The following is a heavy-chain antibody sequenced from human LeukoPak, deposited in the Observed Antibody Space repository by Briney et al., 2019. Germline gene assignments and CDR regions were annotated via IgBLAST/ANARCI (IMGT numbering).Heavy chain of an antibody. CDR1: GGSISSYY. Sequence: SETLSLTCTVSGGSISSYYWSWIRQPPGKGLEWIGYIYYSGSTNYNPSLKSRVTISVDTSKNQFSLKLSSVTAADTAVYYCGSTSREGSSSFFDYWGQGTLVTVSS. D-gene: IGHD6-13*01. CDR2: IYYSGST. CDR3: GSTSREGSSSFFDY. V-gene: IGHV4-59*01. J-gene: IGHJ4*02.